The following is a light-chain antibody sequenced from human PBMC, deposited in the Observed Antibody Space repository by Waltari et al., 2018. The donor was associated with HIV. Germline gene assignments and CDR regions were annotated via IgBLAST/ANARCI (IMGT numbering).Light chain of an antibody. Sequence: QSALTQPPSASGSPGQSVTISCTGTSTDVGAYNYVSWYQQHSGEAPKLIIYEVTKRPAGVPDRFPGSKSGNTASLTVSGLQAEDEADFYCSSYAGSTVIFGGGTKLTVL. J-gene: IGLJ2*01. CDR3: SSYAGSTVI. V-gene: IGLV2-8*01. CDR1: STDVGAYNY. CDR2: EVT.